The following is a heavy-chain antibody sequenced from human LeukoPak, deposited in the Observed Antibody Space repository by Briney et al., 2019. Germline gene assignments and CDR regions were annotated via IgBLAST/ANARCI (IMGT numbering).Heavy chain of an antibody. CDR2: VNSDGSST. CDR1: GFTISSYW. CDR3: ARDLGHQGYRWFDP. D-gene: IGHD2-15*01. J-gene: IGHJ5*02. Sequence: GGSLRLSCAASGFTISSYWMHWVRQAPGKGLVWVSHVNSDGSSTSYADSVKGRFTISRDNAKNILYLQMSSLRAEDTAVYYCARDLGHQGYRWFDPWGQGTLVTVSS. V-gene: IGHV3-74*01.